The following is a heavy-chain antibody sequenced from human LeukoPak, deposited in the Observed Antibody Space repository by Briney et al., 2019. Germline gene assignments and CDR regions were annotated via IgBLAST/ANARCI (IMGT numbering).Heavy chain of an antibody. D-gene: IGHD2-2*01. CDR1: GGSFSGYY. V-gene: IGHV4-34*01. Sequence: SETLSLTCAVYGGSFSGYYWSWIRQPPGEVLEWIGEINHSGSTNYNPSLKSRVTISVDTSKNQFSLKLSSVTAADTAVYYCAREICRYCSSTSTSWGQGTLVTVSS. CDR3: AREICRYCSSTSTS. J-gene: IGHJ5*02. CDR2: INHSGST.